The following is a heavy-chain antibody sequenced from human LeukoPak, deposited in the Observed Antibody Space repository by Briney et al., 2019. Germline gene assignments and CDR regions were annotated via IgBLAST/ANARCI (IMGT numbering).Heavy chain of an antibody. D-gene: IGHD1-1*01. Sequence: GGSLRLSCAASGFTFSTYAMNWVRRAPGKGLEWVSGITDSGGSTYYADSVKGRFTISRDNSKNSLFVQMNSLRAEDTAVYFCAKSRSGSANWALQIFDNWGQGTLVTVSS. CDR2: ITDSGGST. J-gene: IGHJ4*02. CDR1: GFTFSTYA. V-gene: IGHV3-23*01. CDR3: AKSRSGSANWALQIFDN.